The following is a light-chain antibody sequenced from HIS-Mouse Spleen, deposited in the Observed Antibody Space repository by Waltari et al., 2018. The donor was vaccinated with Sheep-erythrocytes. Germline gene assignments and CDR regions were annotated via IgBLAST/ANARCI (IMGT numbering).Light chain of an antibody. J-gene: IGLJ1*01. CDR2: DVS. V-gene: IGLV2-11*01. Sequence: QSALTQPRSVSGSPGQSVTISCTGTSSDVGGSTYVSWYQQHPGKAPKLMIYDVSKRPSGVPDRFSGSKSGNTASLTISGLQAEDEADYYCCSYAGSYNHVFATGTKVTVL. CDR3: CSYAGSYNHV. CDR1: SSDVGGSTY.